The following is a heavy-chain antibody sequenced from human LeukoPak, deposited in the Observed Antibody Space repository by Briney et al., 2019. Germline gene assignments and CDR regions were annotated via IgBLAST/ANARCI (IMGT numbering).Heavy chain of an antibody. CDR2: IYYTGRT. Sequence: KPSETLSLTCTVSGGSISRDYWSWIRQPPGKGLEWIGYIYYTGRTDYNPSLKSRVTISVDASKNQFSLKLSSVTAADAAVYYCAREWELLRDWGQGTLVTVSS. CDR1: GGSISRDY. CDR3: AREWELLRD. J-gene: IGHJ4*02. D-gene: IGHD1-26*01. V-gene: IGHV4-59*12.